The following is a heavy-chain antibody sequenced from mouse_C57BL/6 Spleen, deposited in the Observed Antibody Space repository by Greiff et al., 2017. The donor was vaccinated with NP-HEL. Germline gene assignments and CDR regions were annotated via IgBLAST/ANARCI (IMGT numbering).Heavy chain of an antibody. J-gene: IGHJ4*01. V-gene: IGHV1-42*01. Sequence: VQLQQSGPELVKPGASVKISCKASGYSFTGYYMNWVKQSPEKSLEWIGEINPSTGGTTYNQKFKAKATLTVDKSSSTAYMQLKSLTSEDSAVYYCARRGDGYYFFYAMDYWGQGTSVTVSS. D-gene: IGHD2-3*01. CDR2: INPSTGGT. CDR3: ARRGDGYYFFYAMDY. CDR1: GYSFTGYY.